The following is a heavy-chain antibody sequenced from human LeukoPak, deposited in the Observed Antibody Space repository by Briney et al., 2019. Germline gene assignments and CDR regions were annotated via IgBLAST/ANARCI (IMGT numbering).Heavy chain of an antibody. V-gene: IGHV1-69*04. Sequence: SVKVSCKASGGTFSIYAISWVRHAPGQGPESRGMIIPILAIANYAQKFQGRVTITADKSTSTAYMELSSLRSEDTAVYYCARGMSGSYRYYYGMDVWGQGTTVTVSS. D-gene: IGHD1-26*01. CDR2: IIPILAIA. CDR1: GGTFSIYA. CDR3: ARGMSGSYRYYYGMDV. J-gene: IGHJ6*02.